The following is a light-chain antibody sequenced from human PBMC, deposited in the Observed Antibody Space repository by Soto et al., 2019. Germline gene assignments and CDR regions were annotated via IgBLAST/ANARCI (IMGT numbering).Light chain of an antibody. CDR3: AAWDDGLSAS. CDR2: SNN. Sequence: QSVLTQPPSASGTPGQRVTISCSGSSSNIGSNYVYWYQQLPGTAHKLLIDSNNQRPSGVPDRLFGSKSGTSESTAISWLRSEDEGDYYCAAWDDGLSASFGTGTK. CDR1: SSNIGSNY. J-gene: IGLJ1*01. V-gene: IGLV1-47*02.